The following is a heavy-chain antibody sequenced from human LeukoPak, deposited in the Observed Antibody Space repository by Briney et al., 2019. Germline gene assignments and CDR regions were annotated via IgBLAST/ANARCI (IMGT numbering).Heavy chain of an antibody. J-gene: IGHJ3*02. CDR1: GGSFSGYY. CDR2: INHSGST. Sequence: SETLSLTCAVYGGSFSGYYWSWIRQPPGKGLEWIGEINHSGSTKYNPSLKSRVTISVDTSKNQFSLKLSSVTAADTAVYYCARSTARIAVAGTLADAFDIWGQGTMVTVSS. V-gene: IGHV4-34*01. D-gene: IGHD6-19*01. CDR3: ARSTARIAVAGTLADAFDI.